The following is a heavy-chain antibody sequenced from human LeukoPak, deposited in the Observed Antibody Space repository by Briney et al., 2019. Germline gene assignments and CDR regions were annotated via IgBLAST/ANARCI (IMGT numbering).Heavy chain of an antibody. CDR2: IYYSGST. CDR3: ARVRPGGWLFDY. D-gene: IGHD3-16*01. J-gene: IGHJ4*02. V-gene: IGHV4-59*01. CDR1: GGSISTYY. Sequence: PSETLSLTCTVSGGSISTYYWTWIRQPPGKGLEWIGYIYYSGSTNHNPSVKSRVTISVDTSKNQFSLKLSSVTAADTAVYYCARVRPGGWLFDYWGQGSLVTVSS.